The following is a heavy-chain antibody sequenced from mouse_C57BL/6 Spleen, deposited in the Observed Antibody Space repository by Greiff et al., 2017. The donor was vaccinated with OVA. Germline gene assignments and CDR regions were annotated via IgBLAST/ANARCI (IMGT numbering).Heavy chain of an antibody. Sequence: EVQLQQSGTVLARPGASVKMSCKTSGYTFTSYWMHWVKQRPGQGLEWIGAIYPGNSDTSYNQKFKGKAKLTAVTSASTAYMELSSLTNEDSAVYYCTRSLYDGYYFDYWGQGTTLTVSS. D-gene: IGHD2-3*01. CDR1: GYTFTSYW. CDR3: TRSLYDGYYFDY. V-gene: IGHV1-5*01. CDR2: IYPGNSDT. J-gene: IGHJ2*01.